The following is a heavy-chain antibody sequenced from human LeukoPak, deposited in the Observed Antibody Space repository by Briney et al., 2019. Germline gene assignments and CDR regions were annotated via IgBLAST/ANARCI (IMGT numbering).Heavy chain of an antibody. D-gene: IGHD1-26*01. CDR2: IKQDGSEK. CDR1: GFTFSNYW. CDR3: ARDSGATFDY. Sequence: PGGSLRLSCAASGFTFSNYWMSWVRQAPGKGLEWVANIKQDGSEKYSVDSVKGRFTISRDNAKNSLYLQMNSLRVEDTAVYYCARDSGATFDYWGQGTLVTVSS. J-gene: IGHJ4*02. V-gene: IGHV3-7*01.